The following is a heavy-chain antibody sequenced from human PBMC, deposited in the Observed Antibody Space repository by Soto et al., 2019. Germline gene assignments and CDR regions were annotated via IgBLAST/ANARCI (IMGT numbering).Heavy chain of an antibody. Sequence: SETLSLTCTVSGGSISGDHWNWIRQPPGKGLEWIAYVSSSGSTKYNPSLKSRVTISIDTTKNQFSLRLSSVTAADTAVYYCASGFYDSRGYSEAFDIWGQGTRVTVSS. CDR1: GGSISGDH. CDR3: ASGFYDSRGYSEAFDI. V-gene: IGHV4-59*01. CDR2: VSSSGST. J-gene: IGHJ3*02. D-gene: IGHD3-22*01.